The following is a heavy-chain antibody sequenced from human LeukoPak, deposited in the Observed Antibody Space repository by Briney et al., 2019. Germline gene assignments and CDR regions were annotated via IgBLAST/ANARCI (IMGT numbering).Heavy chain of an antibody. Sequence: KPSETLSLTCTVSGGSISSYSWSWIRQPPGKGLEWIGYIYYSGSTNYNPSLKSRVTISVDTSKNQFSLKMTSVTAADTAMYYCARLRTAAAGMDYWGQGTLVTVSS. CDR2: IYYSGST. CDR3: ARLRTAAAGMDY. CDR1: GGSISSYS. D-gene: IGHD6-13*01. J-gene: IGHJ4*02. V-gene: IGHV4-59*01.